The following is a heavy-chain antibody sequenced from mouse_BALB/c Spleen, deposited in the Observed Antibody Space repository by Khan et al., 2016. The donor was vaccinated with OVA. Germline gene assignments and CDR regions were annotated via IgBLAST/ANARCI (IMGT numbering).Heavy chain of an antibody. CDR1: GYSFTAYY. D-gene: IGHD2-14*01. V-gene: IGHV1-26*01. Sequence: VQLQQSGPDLVKTGASVKISCKASGYSFTAYYMNWVKLSHGKSLECIGSINPNTDNTNYNQKFKGKAILTVDTSSSTAYMELRSLTSEDSAVYFWARGYDFFAYWGQGTLVTVSA. CDR3: ARGYDFFAY. J-gene: IGHJ3*01. CDR2: INPNTDNT.